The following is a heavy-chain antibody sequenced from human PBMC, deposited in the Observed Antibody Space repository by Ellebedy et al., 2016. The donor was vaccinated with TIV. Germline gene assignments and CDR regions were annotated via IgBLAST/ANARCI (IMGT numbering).Heavy chain of an antibody. J-gene: IGHJ4*02. D-gene: IGHD3-9*01. CDR2: IYSGGDA. CDR1: GLTVSGKY. CDR3: VLRLFDWFT. Sequence: GESLKISCTASGLTVSGKYTSWVRQAPGKGLEWVSTIYSGGDAYYADSVKARFTISRDSSQSTSYIQLNSLRAEDTAVYYCVLRLFDWFTWGQGTLVTVSP. V-gene: IGHV3-66*01.